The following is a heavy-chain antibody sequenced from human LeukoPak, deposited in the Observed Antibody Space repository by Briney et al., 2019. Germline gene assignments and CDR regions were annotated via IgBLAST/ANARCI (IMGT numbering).Heavy chain of an antibody. D-gene: IGHD3-22*01. CDR3: ARDVVLITANWFDP. J-gene: IGHJ5*02. V-gene: IGHV4-4*07. Sequence: PSETLSLTCTVCGGSISTYYWSWVRQPAGKGLEWIGRIYSSGSTNYNPSLRSRVTMSVDTSKNQFSLNLSSVTAADTAVYYCARDVVLITANWFDPWGQGTLVTVSS. CDR1: GGSISTYY. CDR2: IYSSGST.